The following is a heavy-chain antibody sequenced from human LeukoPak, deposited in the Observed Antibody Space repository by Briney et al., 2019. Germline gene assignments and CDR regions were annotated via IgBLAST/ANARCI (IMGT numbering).Heavy chain of an antibody. D-gene: IGHD2/OR15-2a*01. CDR3: AKDLGNTFDY. V-gene: IGHV3-30*02. J-gene: IGHJ4*02. CDR1: GFSFSGYG. Sequence: GGSRRLSCAASGFSFSGYGMHCVRHAPEKGLEWVSSIQYDGRDTYYADSVKGRFTISRDNSKSTLYLQMNSLRAEDTAVYYCAKDLGNTFDYWGQGTLVTVSS. CDR2: IQYDGRDT.